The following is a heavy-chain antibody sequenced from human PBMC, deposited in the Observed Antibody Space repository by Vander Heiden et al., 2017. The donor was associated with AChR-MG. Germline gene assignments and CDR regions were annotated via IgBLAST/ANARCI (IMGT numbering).Heavy chain of an antibody. CDR1: GFNLSDYA. J-gene: IGHJ4*02. CDR2: IKGKGDIT. Sequence: EVQLLESGGGVVQPGWSLRLSWAGSGFNLSDYASNWGRQATGKGRDWVSDIKGKGDITHYADSVKGRFTISRDNSKNTLYLQMNSLRAEDTALYYCARLGGGGQLGVFDSWGQGTLVTVSS. D-gene: IGHD6-6*01. CDR3: ARLGGGGQLGVFDS. V-gene: IGHV3-23*01.